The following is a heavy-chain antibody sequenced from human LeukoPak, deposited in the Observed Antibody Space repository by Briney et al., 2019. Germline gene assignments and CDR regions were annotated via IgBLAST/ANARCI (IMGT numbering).Heavy chain of an antibody. CDR2: IYSGGST. CDR3: ARFGYSGSLYYYYYYMDV. V-gene: IGHV3-66*01. CDR1: GFTVSSNY. Sequence: GGSLRLSCAASGFTVSSNYMSWVRQAPGKGLEWVSVIYSGGSTYYADSVKGRFTISRDNSKNTLYLQMNSLRAEDTAVYYCARFGYSGSLYYYYYYMDVWGKGTTVTISS. D-gene: IGHD1-26*01. J-gene: IGHJ6*03.